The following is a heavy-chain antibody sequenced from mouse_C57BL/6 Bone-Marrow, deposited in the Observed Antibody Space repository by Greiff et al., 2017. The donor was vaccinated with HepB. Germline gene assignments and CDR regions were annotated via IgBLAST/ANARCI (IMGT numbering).Heavy chain of an antibody. V-gene: IGHV1-69*01. D-gene: IGHD2-4*01. Sequence: QVQLQQPGAELVMPGASVKLSCKASGYTFTSYWMHWVKQRPGQGLEWIGEIDPSDSYTNYNQKFKGKSTLTVDKSSSTAYMQLSSLTSEDSAVYYCARGGDYDVYGYAMDYWGQGTSVTVSS. CDR2: IDPSDSYT. CDR1: GYTFTSYW. J-gene: IGHJ4*01. CDR3: ARGGDYDVYGYAMDY.